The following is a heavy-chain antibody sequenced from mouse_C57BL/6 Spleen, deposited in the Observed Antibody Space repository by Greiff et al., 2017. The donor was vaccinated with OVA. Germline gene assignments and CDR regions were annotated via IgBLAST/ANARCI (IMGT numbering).Heavy chain of an antibody. CDR2: INPNNGGT. Sequence: EVQLVESGPELVKPGASVKISCKASGYTFTDYYMNWVKQSHGKSLEWIGDINPNNGGTSYNQKFKDKATLTADKSSSTAYMQLSSLTYEDSAVYYCARTDGYWYFDVWGTGTTVTVSS. CDR1: GYTFTDYY. D-gene: IGHD2-3*01. J-gene: IGHJ1*03. CDR3: ARTDGYWYFDV. V-gene: IGHV1-26*01.